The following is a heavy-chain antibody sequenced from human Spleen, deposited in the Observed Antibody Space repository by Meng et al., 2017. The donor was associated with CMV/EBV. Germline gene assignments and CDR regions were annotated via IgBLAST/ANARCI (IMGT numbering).Heavy chain of an antibody. Sequence: GSLRLSCIVSGGSDSRSSYYWSWIRQLPGKGLEWIGYSYYSGATNYNPSLKSRLTISIDRSKNQLSLRLSSVTAADTTVYYCARGIHVFDPWGQGTLVTVSS. V-gene: IGHV4-61*01. CDR2: SYYSGAT. J-gene: IGHJ5*02. CDR3: ARGIHVFDP. CDR1: GGSDSRSSYY.